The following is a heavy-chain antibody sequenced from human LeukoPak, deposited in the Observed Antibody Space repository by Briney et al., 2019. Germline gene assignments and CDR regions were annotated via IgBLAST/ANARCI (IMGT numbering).Heavy chain of an antibody. CDR1: GFTFTAYA. Sequence: GGPLRLSCAPSGFTFTAYAMSWVRQAPGKGLEWVSAINGGGAATHYADSVKGRFTISRDNSKNTVYLQMNSLRAEDTAVYYCAKPLRGWYDFDYWGQGTLVTVSS. CDR3: AKPLRGWYDFDY. J-gene: IGHJ4*02. V-gene: IGHV3-23*01. CDR2: INGGGAAT. D-gene: IGHD6-19*01.